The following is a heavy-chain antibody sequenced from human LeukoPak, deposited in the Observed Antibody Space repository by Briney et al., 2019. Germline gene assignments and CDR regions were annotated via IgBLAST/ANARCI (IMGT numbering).Heavy chain of an antibody. D-gene: IGHD6-13*01. Sequence: GGSLRLSCAASGFTFSSYGMHWVRQAPGKGLEWVSYISSSSSTIYYADSVKGRFTISRDNAKSSLYLQMNSLRAEDTAVYYCARAGITTTGPLFQHWGQGTLVTVSS. CDR1: GFTFSSYG. V-gene: IGHV3-48*01. CDR3: ARAGITTTGPLFQH. CDR2: ISSSSSTI. J-gene: IGHJ1*01.